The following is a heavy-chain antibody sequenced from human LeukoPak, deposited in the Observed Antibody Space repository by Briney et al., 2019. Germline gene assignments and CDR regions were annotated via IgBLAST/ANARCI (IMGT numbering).Heavy chain of an antibody. CDR2: INHSGST. CDR3: ARHGREMATTDY. V-gene: IGHV4-34*01. CDR1: GGSFSGYY. Sequence: SETLSLTCAVYGGSFSGYYWSWIRQPPGKGLEWIGEINHSGSTNYNPSLKSRVTISVDTSKNQFSLKLSSVTAADTAVYYCARHGREMATTDYWGQGTLLTVSS. D-gene: IGHD5-24*01. J-gene: IGHJ4*02.